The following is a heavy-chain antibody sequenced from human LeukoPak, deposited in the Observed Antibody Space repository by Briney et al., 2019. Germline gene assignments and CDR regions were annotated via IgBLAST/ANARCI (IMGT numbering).Heavy chain of an antibody. CDR3: ARASGYCSSTSCYGVFHRNWFDP. D-gene: IGHD2-2*01. CDR1: GGSFSGYY. V-gene: IGHV4-34*01. J-gene: IGHJ5*02. CDR2: INHSVST. Sequence: ASETLSLTCAVYGGSFSGYYWSWIRQPPGKGLEWIGEINHSVSTNYNPSLKSRVTISVDTSKNQFSLKLSSVTAADTTVYYCARASGYCSSTSCYGVFHRNWFDPWGQGTLVTVSS.